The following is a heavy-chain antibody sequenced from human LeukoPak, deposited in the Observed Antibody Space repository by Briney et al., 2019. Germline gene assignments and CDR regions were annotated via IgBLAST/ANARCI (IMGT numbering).Heavy chain of an antibody. V-gene: IGHV1-2*02. CDR1: GYTFTGYY. CDR3: ARDRNYDSAS. J-gene: IGHJ5*02. Sequence: ASVKVSCKASGYTFTGYYMHWVRQAPGQGLEGMGWINPNSGGTNYAQKFQGRVTMTSDTSINTAYMELSRLRSDDTAGYYFARDRNYDSASWGQGTLVTVSS. CDR2: INPNSGGT. D-gene: IGHD3-22*01.